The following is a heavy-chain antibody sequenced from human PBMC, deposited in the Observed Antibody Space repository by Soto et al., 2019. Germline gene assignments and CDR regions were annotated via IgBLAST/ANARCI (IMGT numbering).Heavy chain of an antibody. D-gene: IGHD5-18*01. V-gene: IGHV4-30-4*01. CDR3: ASARGYSYGYSFYYFDY. J-gene: IGHJ4*02. CDR1: GGSISSGDYY. Sequence: QVQLQESGPGLVKPSQTLSLTCTVSGGSISSGDYYWSWIRQPPGKGLEWIGYIYYSGSTYYNPSLQSRVTISVDTSKNQFSLKLSSVTAADTAVYYCASARGYSYGYSFYYFDYWGQGTLVTVSS. CDR2: IYYSGST.